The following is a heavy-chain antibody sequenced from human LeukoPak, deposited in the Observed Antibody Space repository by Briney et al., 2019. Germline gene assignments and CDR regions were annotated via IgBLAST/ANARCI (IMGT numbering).Heavy chain of an antibody. J-gene: IGHJ4*02. CDR1: GYTLTELS. CDR3: ARDKDGYNYYCFDY. V-gene: IGHV1-24*01. CDR2: FDPEDGET. Sequence: ASVKVSCKVSGYTLTELSMHWVRQAPGKGLERMGGFDPEDGETIYAQKFQGRVTMTEDTSTDTAYMELSSLRSEDTAVYYCARDKDGYNYYCFDYWGQGTLVTVSS. D-gene: IGHD5-24*01.